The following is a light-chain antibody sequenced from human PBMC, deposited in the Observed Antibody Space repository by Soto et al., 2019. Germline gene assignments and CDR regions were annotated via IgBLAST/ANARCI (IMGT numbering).Light chain of an antibody. J-gene: IGKJ1*01. V-gene: IGKV1-9*01. CDR1: HGISNY. Sequence: DFQLTQSPSFLSASVGDRVTITCRASHGISNYLAWYQQYPGKAPKLLIYAASTLQSGVPSRSSGSGSGTEFTLTITYLQPVDVATYFCQHVDGYRRTFGQGTKVE. CDR2: AAS. CDR3: QHVDGYRRT.